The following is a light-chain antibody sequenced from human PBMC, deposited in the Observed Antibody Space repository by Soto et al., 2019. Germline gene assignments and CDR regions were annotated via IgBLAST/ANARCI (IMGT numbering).Light chain of an antibody. J-gene: IGKJ1*01. Sequence: EIVMTQSPATLSVSPGERATLSCRASHFISTNLAWYQQKPGQAPRLLIYDASTRATGIPARFGGSGSGTEFTLTITSRQSEDFAVYYCLQYDDWPPWTFGQGTKVDFK. CDR1: HFISTN. V-gene: IGKV3-15*01. CDR3: LQYDDWPPWT. CDR2: DAS.